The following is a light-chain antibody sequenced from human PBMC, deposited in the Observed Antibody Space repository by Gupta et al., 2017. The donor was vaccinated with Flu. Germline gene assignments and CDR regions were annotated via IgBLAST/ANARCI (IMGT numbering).Light chain of an antibody. CDR2: DAS. Sequence: EIVLTQSPATLSLSPGERATLSCRASQSISHYLAWYQQKPGQSPRLLIYDASNRATGIPARFSGSGSGTDFTLTISSREPEDFAVYYCQQRSNWPPLTFGGGTKVEIK. V-gene: IGKV3-11*01. CDR3: QQRSNWPPLT. CDR1: QSISHY. J-gene: IGKJ4*01.